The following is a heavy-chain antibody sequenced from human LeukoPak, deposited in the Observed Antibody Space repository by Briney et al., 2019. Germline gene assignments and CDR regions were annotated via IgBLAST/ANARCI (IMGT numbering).Heavy chain of an antibody. J-gene: IGHJ5*02. V-gene: IGHV4-59*12. D-gene: IGHD6-13*01. CDR3: ARVVIIAAGFLLANWFDP. Sequence: SETLSLTCTVSGGSISSYYWSWIRQPPGKGLEWIGSIYYSGSTYYNPSLKSRVTISVDTSKNQFSLKLSSVTAADTAVYYCARVVIIAAGFLLANWFDPWGQGTLVTVSS. CDR2: IYYSGST. CDR1: GGSISSYY.